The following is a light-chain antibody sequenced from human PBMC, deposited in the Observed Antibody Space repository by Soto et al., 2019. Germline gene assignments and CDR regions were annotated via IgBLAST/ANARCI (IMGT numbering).Light chain of an antibody. V-gene: IGLV2-14*03. J-gene: IGLJ1*01. CDR2: DVS. CDR3: NSYTSSSTYV. Sequence: QSVLTQPASVSGSPGQSIAISCTGTSSDVGNYNYVSWYQQHPGKAPKLMIYDVSNRPSGVSNRFSGSKSGNTASLTISGLQPEDEADYYCNSYTSSSTYVFGNGTKVTVL. CDR1: SSDVGNYNY.